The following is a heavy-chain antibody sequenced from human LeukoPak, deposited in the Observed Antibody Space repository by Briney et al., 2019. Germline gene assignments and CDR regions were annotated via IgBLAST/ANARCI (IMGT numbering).Heavy chain of an antibody. CDR3: ARPLYYDSSGSFDY. J-gene: IGHJ4*02. V-gene: IGHV4-39*01. CDR2: IYYSGST. CDR1: SGSISSSSYY. D-gene: IGHD3-22*01. Sequence: SETLSLTCTVSSGSISSSSYYWGWIRQPPGKGLEWIGSIYYSGSTYYNPSLKSRVTISVDTSKNQFSLKLSSVTAADTAVYYCARPLYYDSSGSFDYWGQGTLVTVSS.